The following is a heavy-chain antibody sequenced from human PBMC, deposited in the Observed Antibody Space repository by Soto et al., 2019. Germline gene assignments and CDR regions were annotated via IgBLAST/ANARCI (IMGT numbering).Heavy chain of an antibody. V-gene: IGHV3-53*04. J-gene: IGHJ3*01. CDR3: ARDQAGNDAFDF. CDR2: IYSGGST. Sequence: EVQLVESGGGLVQPGGSLRLSCAASGFTVSSNYMSWVRQAPGKGLEWVSVIYSGGSTYYADSVKGRFTISRHNSNNTLYHQMISLRAEDTAVYYCARDQAGNDAFDFWGQGTMVTVSS. D-gene: IGHD1-1*01. CDR1: GFTVSSNY.